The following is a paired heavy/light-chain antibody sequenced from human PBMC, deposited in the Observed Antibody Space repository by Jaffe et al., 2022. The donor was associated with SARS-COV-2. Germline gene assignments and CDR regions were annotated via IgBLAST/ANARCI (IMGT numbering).Heavy chain of an antibody. CDR2: IYGGGST. J-gene: IGHJ6*02. V-gene: IGHV4-61*02. CDR3: AREARDYYYALDV. Sequence: QVQLRESGPGLVKPSQTLSLTCSVSGGSMRSASYYWSWIRQPAGKGLEWIGRIYGGGSTDYNPSLKSRVTISVDTSKNQFSLRLTSVTAADTAVYYCAREARDYYYALDVWGQGTTVTVTS. CDR1: GGSMRSASYY.
Light chain of an antibody. Sequence: EIVLTQSPGTLSLSPGERAALSCRASETVTSSYLAWYQQKPGQAPRLLMFAASTRATGIPDRFSGSGSGTDFTLTISRLEPEDFAVYYCQQYVRSPGTFGQGTQVEIK. CDR1: ETVTSSY. J-gene: IGKJ1*01. CDR3: QQYVRSPGT. V-gene: IGKV3-20*01. CDR2: AAS.